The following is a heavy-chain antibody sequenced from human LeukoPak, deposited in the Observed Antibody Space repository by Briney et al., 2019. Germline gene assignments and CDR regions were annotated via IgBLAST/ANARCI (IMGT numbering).Heavy chain of an antibody. CDR2: INPSGGST. D-gene: IGHD1-26*01. V-gene: IGHV1-46*01. CDR1: GYTFTSYD. CDR3: ARENIVGSTWGDIDY. Sequence: ASVKVSCKASGYTFTSYDINWVRQAPGQGLEWMGIINPSGGSTSYAQKFQGRVTMTRDTSTSTVYMELNSLRAEDTAVYYCARENIVGSTWGDIDYWGQGTLVTVSS. J-gene: IGHJ4*02.